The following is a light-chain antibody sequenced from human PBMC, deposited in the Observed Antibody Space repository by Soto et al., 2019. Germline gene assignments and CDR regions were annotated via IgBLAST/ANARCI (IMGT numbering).Light chain of an antibody. CDR2: AAS. J-gene: IGKJ3*01. Sequence: DIQMTQSPSSLSASVRDRVTITCRASQSISSYLNWYQQKPGKAPKLLIFAASSLQSGVPSRFSGSGSGTDFTLTISSLQPEDFATYYCQQSYSTPFTFGHGTKVDIK. CDR1: QSISSY. CDR3: QQSYSTPFT. V-gene: IGKV1-39*01.